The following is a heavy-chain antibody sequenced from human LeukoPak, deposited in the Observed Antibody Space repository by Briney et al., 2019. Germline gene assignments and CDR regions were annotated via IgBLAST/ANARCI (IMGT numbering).Heavy chain of an antibody. Sequence: SETLSLTCTVSGGSISSGGYYWSWIRQPPGKGLEWIGYIYYSGSTNYNPSLKSRVTISVDTSKNQFSLKLSSVTAADTAVYYCARVMVTTGWFDPWGQGTLVTVSS. J-gene: IGHJ5*02. V-gene: IGHV4-61*08. CDR1: GGSISSGGYY. CDR3: ARVMVTTGWFDP. CDR2: IYYSGST. D-gene: IGHD4-17*01.